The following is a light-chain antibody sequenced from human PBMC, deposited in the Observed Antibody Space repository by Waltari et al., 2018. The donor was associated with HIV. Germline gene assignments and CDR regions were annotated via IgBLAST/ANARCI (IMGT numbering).Light chain of an antibody. CDR3: SSYTRSTRTTAWL. V-gene: IGLV2-14*03. CDR1: ASDIGDYNY. CDR2: DVS. Sequence: QSALTQPASVSGAPGKSITIPCTGTASDIGDYNYVSWYQQHPGKAPKLVIYDVSNRPSGISTRFSGSKSGTTASLTISGLQAEDEAVYYCSSYTRSTRTTAWLFGGGTRLTVL. J-gene: IGLJ2*01.